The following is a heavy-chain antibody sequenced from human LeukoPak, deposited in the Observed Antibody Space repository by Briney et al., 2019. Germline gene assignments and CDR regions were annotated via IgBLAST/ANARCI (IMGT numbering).Heavy chain of an antibody. CDR1: GRSFSGYY. V-gene: IGHV4-34*01. Sequence: PSETLSLTCAVYGRSFSGYYWSWIRQPPGKGLEWIGEINHSGSTNYNPSLKSRVTISVDTSKNQFSLKLSSVTAADTAVYYCARDFGETSLPNWFDPWGQGTLVIVTS. D-gene: IGHD3-16*01. CDR2: INHSGST. J-gene: IGHJ5*02. CDR3: ARDFGETSLPNWFDP.